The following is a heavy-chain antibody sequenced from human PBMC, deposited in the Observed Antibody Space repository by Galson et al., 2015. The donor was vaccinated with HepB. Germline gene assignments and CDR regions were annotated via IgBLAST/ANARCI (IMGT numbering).Heavy chain of an antibody. J-gene: IGHJ4*02. V-gene: IGHV4-30-4*01. D-gene: IGHD5-18*01. CDR2: IYYSGST. Sequence: TLSLTCTVSGGSISSGDYYWSWIRQPPGKGLEWIGYIYYSGSTYYNPSLKSRVTISVDTSKNQFSLKLTSVTAADTAVYYCATYTGGTYCYDYWGQGTLVTVSS. CDR1: GGSISSGDYY. CDR3: ATYTGGTYCYDY.